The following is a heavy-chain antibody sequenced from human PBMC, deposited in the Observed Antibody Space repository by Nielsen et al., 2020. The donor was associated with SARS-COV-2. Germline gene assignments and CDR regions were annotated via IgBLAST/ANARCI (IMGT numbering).Heavy chain of an antibody. CDR1: GFTFDDYA. J-gene: IGHJ3*02. Sequence: SLKISCAASGFTFDDYAMHWVRQAPGKGLEWVSGISWNSGSIGYADSVKGRFTISRDNAKNSLYLQMNSLRAEDTAVYYCARSPDVFDIWGQGTMVTVSS. CDR2: ISWNSGSI. V-gene: IGHV3-9*01. CDR3: ARSPDVFDI. D-gene: IGHD5-24*01.